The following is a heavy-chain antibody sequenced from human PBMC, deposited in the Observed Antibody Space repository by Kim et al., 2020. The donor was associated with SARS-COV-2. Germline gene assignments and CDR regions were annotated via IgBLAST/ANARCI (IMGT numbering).Heavy chain of an antibody. CDR1: GFTFSNYG. J-gene: IGHJ2*01. Sequence: GWSLRLSCAASGFTFSNYGMHWVRQAPGKGPEWVTVVSFDGNTKLYTDSVKGRFTISRDNSKNTLFLQMNSLRTEDTAVDYCAKEHTRQLSDWYFDVWGRGTLVTVSS. V-gene: IGHV3-30*18. CDR2: VSFDGNTK. D-gene: IGHD1-1*01. CDR3: AKEHTRQLSDWYFDV.